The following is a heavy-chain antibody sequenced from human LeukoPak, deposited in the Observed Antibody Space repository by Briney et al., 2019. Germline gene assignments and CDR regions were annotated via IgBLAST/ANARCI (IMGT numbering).Heavy chain of an antibody. CDR3: ARDPPYDSSGSYGMDV. CDR1: GGSISSSSYY. V-gene: IGHV4-39*07. Sequence: SETLSLTCTVSGGSISSSSYYWGWIRQPPRKGLEWIGSIYYSGSTNYNPSLKSRVTISVDTSKNQFSLKLSSVTAADTAVYYCARDPPYDSSGSYGMDVWGQGTTVTVSS. J-gene: IGHJ6*02. D-gene: IGHD3-22*01. CDR2: IYYSGST.